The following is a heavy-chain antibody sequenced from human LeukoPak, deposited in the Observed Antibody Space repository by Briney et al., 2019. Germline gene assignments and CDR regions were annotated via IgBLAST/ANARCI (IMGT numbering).Heavy chain of an antibody. V-gene: IGHV4-4*07. CDR1: GAHISNYY. J-gene: IGHJ3*01. D-gene: IGHD3-22*01. CDR3: ASLSSGAAFDV. CDR2: LHAREST. Sequence: PSETLSLTCTVSGAHISNYYWTWVRQSAPQGLEWIGRLHARESTIYNPSLKSRLTMSIDTSKDQLSLTLTSVTAADSAVYYCASLSSGAAFDVWGQGTVVTVSS.